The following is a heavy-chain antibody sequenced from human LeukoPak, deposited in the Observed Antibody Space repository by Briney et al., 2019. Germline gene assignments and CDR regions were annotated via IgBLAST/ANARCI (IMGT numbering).Heavy chain of an antibody. CDR1: GFTFSDYY. J-gene: IGHJ4*02. V-gene: IGHV3-11*01. D-gene: IGHD6-6*01. Sequence: GGSLRLSRAASGFTFSDYYMSWIRQAPGKGLEWVSYISSSGSTIYYADSVKGRFTISRDNAKNSLYLQMNSLRAEDTALYYCAKDMSYSSSSVDYWGQGTLVTASS. CDR2: ISSSGSTI. CDR3: AKDMSYSSSSVDY.